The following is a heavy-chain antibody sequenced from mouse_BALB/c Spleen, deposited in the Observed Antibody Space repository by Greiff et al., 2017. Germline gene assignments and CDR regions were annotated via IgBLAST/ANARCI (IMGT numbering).Heavy chain of an antibody. Sequence: VQGVESGPGLVAPSQSLSITCTVSGFSLTGYGVNWVRQPPGKGLEWLGMIWGDGSTDYNSALKSRLSISKDNSKSQVFLKMNSLQTDDTARYYCARDDYYYGSRGVFDYWGQGTTLTVSS. CDR2: IWGDGST. CDR3: ARDDYYYGSRGVFDY. V-gene: IGHV2-6-7*01. CDR1: GFSLTGYG. J-gene: IGHJ2*01. D-gene: IGHD1-1*01.